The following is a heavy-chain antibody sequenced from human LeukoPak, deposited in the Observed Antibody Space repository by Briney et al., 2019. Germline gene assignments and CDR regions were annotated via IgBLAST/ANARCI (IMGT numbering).Heavy chain of an antibody. J-gene: IGHJ4*02. CDR1: GFTFINYA. CDR2: ITGSGTST. Sequence: GASLRLSCVASGFTFINYAMSWVRQAPGKGLEWVSAITGSGTSTYYADSLKGRFTISRDNSKNTVFLQMNSLRHEDTAIYYCVIWGDYDVLTGYYVPDYWGQGTLVTVSS. D-gene: IGHD3-9*01. V-gene: IGHV3-23*01. CDR3: VIWGDYDVLTGYYVPDY.